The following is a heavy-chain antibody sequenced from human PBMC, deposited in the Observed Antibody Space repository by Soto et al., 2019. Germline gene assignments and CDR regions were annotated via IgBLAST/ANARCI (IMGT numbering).Heavy chain of an antibody. Sequence: GGSLRLSCAASGFTFSSYAMSWVRQAPGKGLEWVSAISGSGGSTYYADSVKGRFTISRDNSKNTLYLQMNSLRAEDTAVYYCAKLRGPSVAGAVDYWGQGTLVTVSS. J-gene: IGHJ4*02. CDR2: ISGSGGST. CDR3: AKLRGPSVAGAVDY. D-gene: IGHD6-19*01. V-gene: IGHV3-23*01. CDR1: GFTFSSYA.